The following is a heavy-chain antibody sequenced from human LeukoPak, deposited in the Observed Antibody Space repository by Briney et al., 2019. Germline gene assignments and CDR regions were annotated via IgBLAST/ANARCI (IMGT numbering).Heavy chain of an antibody. CDR3: ARDQGSSWYDYYYYYYMDV. CDR1: GCTFISYA. V-gene: IGHV1-69*05. J-gene: IGHJ6*03. D-gene: IGHD6-13*01. Sequence: SVNVCCKAAGCTFISYAISWVRQAPGQGLEWVGGSIPIFGTANYAKKFHGRVSMTTDTSTSTAYMELRSLRYDDTAVYYCARDQGSSWYDYYYYYYMDVWGKGTTVTVSS. CDR2: SIPIFGTA.